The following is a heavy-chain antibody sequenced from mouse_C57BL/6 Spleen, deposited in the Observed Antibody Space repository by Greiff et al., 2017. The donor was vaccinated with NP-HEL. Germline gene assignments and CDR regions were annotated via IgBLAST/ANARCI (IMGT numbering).Heavy chain of an antibody. J-gene: IGHJ4*01. CDR1: GYTFTSYW. V-gene: IGHV1-53*01. CDR3: ATGSSYGDYAMDD. D-gene: IGHD1-1*01. CDR2: INPSNGGT. Sequence: VQLQQPGTELVKPGASVKLSCKASGYTFTSYWMHWVKQRPGQGLEWIGNINPSNGGTNYNEKFKSKATLTVDKSSSTAYMQLSSLTSEDSAVYYCATGSSYGDYAMDDWGQGTSVTVSS.